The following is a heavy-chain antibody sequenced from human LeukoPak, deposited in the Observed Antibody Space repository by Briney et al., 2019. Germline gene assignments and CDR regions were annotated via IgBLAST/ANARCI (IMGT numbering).Heavy chain of an antibody. Sequence: RPGGSLRLSCAASGFTFDDYGMSWARQAPGKGLEWVSGINWNGGSTGYADSVKGRFTISRDNAKNSLYLQMNSLRAEDTALYYCARVYDYGGRKYWYFDLWGRGTLVTFSS. CDR1: GFTFDDYG. J-gene: IGHJ2*01. V-gene: IGHV3-20*04. CDR3: ARVYDYGGRKYWYFDL. D-gene: IGHD4-23*01. CDR2: INWNGGST.